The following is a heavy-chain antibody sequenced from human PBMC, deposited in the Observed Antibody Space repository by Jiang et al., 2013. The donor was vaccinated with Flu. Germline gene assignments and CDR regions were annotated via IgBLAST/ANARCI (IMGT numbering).Heavy chain of an antibody. CDR2: IIPIFGTA. Sequence: VQLVESGAEVKKPGSSVKVFCKASGGTFSSYAISWVRQAPGQGLEWMGGIIPIFGTANYAQKFQGRVTITADESTSTAYMELSSLRSEDTAMYYCARDSEGSGFKMWFDYWGQGTLVTVSS. J-gene: IGHJ4*02. D-gene: IGHD3-22*01. CDR3: ARDSEGSGFKMWFDY. V-gene: IGHV1-69*01. CDR1: GGTFSSYA.